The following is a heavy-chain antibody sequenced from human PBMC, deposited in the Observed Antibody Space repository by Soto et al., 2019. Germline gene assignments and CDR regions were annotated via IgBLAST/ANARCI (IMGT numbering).Heavy chain of an antibody. D-gene: IGHD2-2*01. V-gene: IGHV4-34*01. CDR3: ARVGIIVVVPAATSDAFDI. J-gene: IGHJ3*02. Sequence: SETLSLTCAVYGGSFSGYYWSWIRQPPGKGLEWIGEINHSGSTNYNPSLKSRVTIPVDTSKNQFSLKLSSVTAADTAVYYCARVGIIVVVPAATSDAFDIWGQGTMVTVSS. CDR1: GGSFSGYY. CDR2: INHSGST.